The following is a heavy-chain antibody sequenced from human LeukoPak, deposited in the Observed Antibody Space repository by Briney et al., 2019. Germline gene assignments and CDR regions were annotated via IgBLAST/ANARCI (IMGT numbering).Heavy chain of an antibody. CDR2: ISSSSSYI. Sequence: GGSLRLSCAASGFTFSSYTMNWVRQAPGKGLEWVSSISSSSSYIYYADSVKGRFTISRDNAKNSLYLQMNSLRAEDTAVYYCPRGGYSYGCEGFDYWGQETLVTVSS. D-gene: IGHD5-18*01. CDR3: PRGGYSYGCEGFDY. J-gene: IGHJ4*02. V-gene: IGHV3-21*01. CDR1: GFTFSSYT.